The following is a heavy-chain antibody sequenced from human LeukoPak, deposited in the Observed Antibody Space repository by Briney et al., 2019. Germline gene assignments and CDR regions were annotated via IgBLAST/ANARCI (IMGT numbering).Heavy chain of an antibody. Sequence: SETLSLTCTVSGSSISSVSNDYWTWIRQSPGKGLEWIGYIYFTGNTNYNPSLKSRVTMSLDSPKNQFSLKLSSVTAADTAVSYCARGYDFWSGYYLKQGGYYYMDVWGKGTTVTVSS. CDR1: GSSISSVSNDY. CDR2: IYFTGNT. V-gene: IGHV4-61*01. J-gene: IGHJ6*03. D-gene: IGHD3-3*01. CDR3: ARGYDFWSGYYLKQGGYYYMDV.